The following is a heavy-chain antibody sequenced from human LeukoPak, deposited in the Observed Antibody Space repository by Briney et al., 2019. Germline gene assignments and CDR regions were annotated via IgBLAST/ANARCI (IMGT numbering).Heavy chain of an antibody. V-gene: IGHV4-39*07. J-gene: IGHJ4*02. Sequence: SETLSLTCTVSGGYISSSSYYWGWIRQPPGKGLEWIGSIYYSGNTYYNPSLKSRITISVDTSKNQFSLKLSSVTAADAAVYYCARDEYPYGGRTHPYFFDYWGQGTLVTVSS. D-gene: IGHD3-10*01. CDR2: IYYSGNT. CDR1: GGYISSSSYY. CDR3: ARDEYPYGGRTHPYFFDY.